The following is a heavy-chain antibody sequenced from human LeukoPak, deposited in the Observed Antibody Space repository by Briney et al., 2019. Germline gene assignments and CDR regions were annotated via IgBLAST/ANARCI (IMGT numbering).Heavy chain of an antibody. J-gene: IGHJ6*03. CDR1: GGSISSYY. Sequence: SETLSLTCTVSGGSISSYYWSWIRQPPGKGLEWIGYIYYSGSTNYNPSLKSRVTISVDTSKNQFSLKLSSVTAADTAVYFCARTTEGGYTYDYFYYYYMDVWGKGTTVTISS. CDR2: IYYSGST. D-gene: IGHD5-18*01. V-gene: IGHV4-59*01. CDR3: ARTTEGGYTYDYFYYYYMDV.